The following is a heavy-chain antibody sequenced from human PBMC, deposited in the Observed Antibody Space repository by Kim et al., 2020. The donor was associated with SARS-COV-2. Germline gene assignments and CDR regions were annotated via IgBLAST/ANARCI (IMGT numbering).Heavy chain of an antibody. CDR2: IDPSDSYT. CDR1: GYSFTSYW. V-gene: IGHV5-10-1*01. D-gene: IGHD2-21*02. CDR3: ARQGPYCGGDCYPFGDDY. Sequence: GESLKISCKGSGYSFTSYWISWVRQMPGKGLEWMGRIDPSDSYTNYSPSFQGHVTISADKSISTAYLQWSSLKASDTAMYYCARQGPYCGGDCYPFGDDYWGQGTLVTVSS. J-gene: IGHJ4*02.